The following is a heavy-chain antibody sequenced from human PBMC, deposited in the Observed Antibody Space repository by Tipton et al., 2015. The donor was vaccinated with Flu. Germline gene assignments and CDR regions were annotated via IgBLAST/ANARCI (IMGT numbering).Heavy chain of an antibody. V-gene: IGHV4-61*02. CDR1: GGSISSGSYF. D-gene: IGHD6-19*01. Sequence: TLSLTCTVSGGSISSGSYFWTWIRQPAGEEPEWIGRIYTSGTTKYHPSLKSRVTISMDTSKNQFSLKLTSVTAADTSVYYCARGNDSYNGWYYFDYWGQGILVTVSS. CDR2: IYTSGTT. CDR3: ARGNDSYNGWYYFDY. J-gene: IGHJ4*02.